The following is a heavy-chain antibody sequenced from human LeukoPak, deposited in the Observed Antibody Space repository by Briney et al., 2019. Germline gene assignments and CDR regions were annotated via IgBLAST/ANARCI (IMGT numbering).Heavy chain of an antibody. CDR2: ISSSGGNI. J-gene: IGHJ4*02. Sequence: GGSLRLSCVVSGFDLSDYYMSWIRQAPGKGLERISYISSSGGNIYFADAVKGRFTMSRDNARGSLYPQMNSPRADGTAIYYCARRRDYFDYWGQGTLVTVSS. CDR1: GFDLSDYY. CDR3: ARRRDYFDY. V-gene: IGHV3-11*01.